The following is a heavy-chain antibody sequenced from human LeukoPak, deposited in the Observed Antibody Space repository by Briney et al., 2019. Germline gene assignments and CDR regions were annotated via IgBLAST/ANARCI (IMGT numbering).Heavy chain of an antibody. Sequence: GASVKLSCKASGYTFTDYYMNGVRQAPGQELEWMGWIHPNSGGIKYAQKLQGRVTMTRDTSISTAYMELSGLTSNDTAVYYCGRKSASRKTSEFDYWGQGTLVTVSS. V-gene: IGHV1-2*02. CDR1: GYTFTDYY. CDR3: GRKSASRKTSEFDY. CDR2: IHPNSGGI. D-gene: IGHD1-14*01. J-gene: IGHJ4*02.